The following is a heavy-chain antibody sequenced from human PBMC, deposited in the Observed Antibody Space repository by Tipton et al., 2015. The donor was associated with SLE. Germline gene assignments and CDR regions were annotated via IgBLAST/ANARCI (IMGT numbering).Heavy chain of an antibody. D-gene: IGHD3-16*01. Sequence: TLSLTCTVYGDSISSYYWSWIRQPAGKGLEWIGRIYTSGSTNYNPSLKSRVTMSVDTSKTHFSLKLSSVTAADTAVYYCARDRAGRGGVRYFDLWGRGTLVTVSS. CDR1: GDSISSYY. V-gene: IGHV4-4*07. CDR2: IYTSGST. J-gene: IGHJ2*01. CDR3: ARDRAGRGGVRYFDL.